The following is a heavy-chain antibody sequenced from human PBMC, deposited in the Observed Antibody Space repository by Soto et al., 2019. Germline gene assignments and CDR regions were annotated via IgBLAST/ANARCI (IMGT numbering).Heavy chain of an antibody. V-gene: IGHV4-39*01. CDR1: RGSIGSRRYY. CDR3: ARHLYSSGWLFDF. CDR2: IYYSGST. D-gene: IGHD6-19*01. J-gene: IGHJ4*02. Sequence: KTLSLRCTVPRGSIGSRRYYWGVIRQLRRKGIQWIGSIYYSGSTNHNTYHKSRVTITVDTSKNQFSLKLSSVTAADTAVYYCARHLYSSGWLFDFWGPGNIVTVS.